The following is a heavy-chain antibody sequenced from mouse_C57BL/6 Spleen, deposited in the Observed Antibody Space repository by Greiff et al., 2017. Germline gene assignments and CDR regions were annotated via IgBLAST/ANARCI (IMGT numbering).Heavy chain of an antibody. Sequence: QVQLKQPGTELVKPGASVKLSCKASGYTFTSYWMHWVKQRPGQGLEWIGNINPSNGGTNYNEKFKSKATLTVDKSSSTAYMQLSSLTSEDSAVYYCAREEEAKDYFDYWGQGTTLTVSS. CDR1: GYTFTSYW. J-gene: IGHJ2*01. D-gene: IGHD6-1*01. V-gene: IGHV1-53*01. CDR3: AREEEAKDYFDY. CDR2: INPSNGGT.